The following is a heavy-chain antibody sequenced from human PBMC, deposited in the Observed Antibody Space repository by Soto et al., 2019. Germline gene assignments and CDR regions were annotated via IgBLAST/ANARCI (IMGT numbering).Heavy chain of an antibody. V-gene: IGHV5-10-1*01. D-gene: IGHD1-20*01. J-gene: IGHJ6*02. CDR1: GYRFTSYW. CDR2: IDPSDSYT. Sequence: GESLKISCKGSGYRFTSYWISWVRQMPGKGLEWMGRIDPSDSYTNYSPSFQGHVTISADKSISTAYLQWSSLKASDTAMYYCARGVTGTTYYYYGMDVWGQGTTVTVSS. CDR3: ARGVTGTTYYYYGMDV.